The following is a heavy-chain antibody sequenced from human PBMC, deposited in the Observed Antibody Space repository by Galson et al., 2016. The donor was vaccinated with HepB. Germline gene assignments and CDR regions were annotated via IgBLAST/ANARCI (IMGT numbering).Heavy chain of an antibody. CDR3: AGEYSSSPGY. CDR2: IHHSGTT. J-gene: IGHJ4*02. V-gene: IGHV4-39*01. D-gene: IGHD6-6*01. Sequence: ETLSLTCTVSGDSIISDPYHWGWIRQPPGKGLEWLGSIHHSGTTYYNPSLRSRVTISVDTSRNQFPLRLSSVTAADTAVYYCAGEYSSSPGYWGRGALVTVSS. CDR1: GDSIISDPYH.